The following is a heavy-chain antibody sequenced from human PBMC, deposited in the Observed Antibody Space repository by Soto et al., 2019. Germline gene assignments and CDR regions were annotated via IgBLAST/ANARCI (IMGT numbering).Heavy chain of an antibody. Sequence: QVQLVESGGGVVQPGRSLRLSCAASGFTFSSYGMHWVRQAPGKGLEWVAVIWYDGSNKYYADSVKGRFTISRDNSKNTLYLQMNSLRAEDTAVYYCARDAGYYDFWSGYYPPDGMDVWGQGTTVTVSS. CDR1: GFTFSSYG. J-gene: IGHJ6*02. V-gene: IGHV3-33*01. CDR2: IWYDGSNK. D-gene: IGHD3-3*01. CDR3: ARDAGYYDFWSGYYPPDGMDV.